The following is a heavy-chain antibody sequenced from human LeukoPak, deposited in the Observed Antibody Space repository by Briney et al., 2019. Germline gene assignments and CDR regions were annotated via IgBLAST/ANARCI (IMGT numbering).Heavy chain of an antibody. Sequence: SETLSLTCAVYGGSFSGYYWSWIRQPPGKGLEWIGEINHSGSTNYNPSLKSRVTISVDTSKNQFSLKLSSVTAADTAVYYCARARSITMVRGVTRYYMDVWGKGTTVTVSS. CDR1: GGSFSGYY. V-gene: IGHV4-34*01. D-gene: IGHD3-10*01. J-gene: IGHJ6*03. CDR2: INHSGST. CDR3: ARARSITMVRGVTRYYMDV.